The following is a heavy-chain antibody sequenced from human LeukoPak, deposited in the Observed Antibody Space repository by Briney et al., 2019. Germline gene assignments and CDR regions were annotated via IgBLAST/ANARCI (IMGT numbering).Heavy chain of an antibody. Sequence: GWSLRLSCAASGFTFSNAWMSWVRQAPGKGLEWGGRIKSKTDGGTTDYAAPVKGRFTISRDDSKNTLYLQMNSLKTEDTAVYYCTTVGVVVTPTWGQGTLVTVSS. CDR3: TTVGVVVTPT. V-gene: IGHV3-15*01. CDR2: IKSKTDGGTT. CDR1: GFTFSNAW. D-gene: IGHD3-22*01. J-gene: IGHJ4*02.